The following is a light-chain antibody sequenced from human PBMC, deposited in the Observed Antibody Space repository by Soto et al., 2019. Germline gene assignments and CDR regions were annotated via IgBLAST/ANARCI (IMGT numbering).Light chain of an antibody. CDR1: QGIGNS. CDR2: DAS. V-gene: IGKV1-33*01. J-gene: IGKJ2*01. CDR3: RQYEHLPYT. Sequence: DIQMTQSPSSLSASVGDRVTITCQASQGIGNSLSWYQQKPGKAPKVLIYDASILESGVPSRFWGSGSATEFTLTLSSLHPEDIATYFCRQYEHLPYTVGQGTKLDI.